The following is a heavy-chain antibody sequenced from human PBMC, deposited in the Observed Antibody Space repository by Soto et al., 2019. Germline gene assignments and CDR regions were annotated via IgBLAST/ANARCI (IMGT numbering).Heavy chain of an antibody. V-gene: IGHV4-59*01. CDR2: IYYSGST. Sequence: PSETLSLTCTVSGGSISSYYWSWIRQPPGKGLEWIGYIYYSGSTNYNPSLKSRVTISRDSSKNTVSLEMTSLRAEDTAVYYCAKGGRQWLVTSDFNYWGQGALVTVSS. CDR3: AKGGRQWLVTSDFNY. D-gene: IGHD6-19*01. J-gene: IGHJ4*02. CDR1: GGSISSYY.